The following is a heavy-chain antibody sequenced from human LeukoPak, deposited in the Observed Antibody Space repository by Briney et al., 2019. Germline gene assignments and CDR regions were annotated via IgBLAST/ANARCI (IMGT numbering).Heavy chain of an antibody. CDR3: AREGYVDIVATTIRGWFDP. Sequence: PSETLSLTCTVSGGSISSYYWSWIRQPPGKGLEWIGYIYYSGSTNYNPSLKSRVTISVDTSKNQFSLKLSSVTAADTAVYYCAREGYVDIVATTIRGWFDPWGQGTLVTVSS. D-gene: IGHD5-12*01. CDR2: IYYSGST. J-gene: IGHJ5*02. CDR1: GGSISSYY. V-gene: IGHV4-59*01.